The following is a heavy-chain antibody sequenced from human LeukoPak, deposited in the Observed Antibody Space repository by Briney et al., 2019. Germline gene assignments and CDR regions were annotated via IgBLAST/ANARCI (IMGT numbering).Heavy chain of an antibody. J-gene: IGHJ6*02. V-gene: IGHV3-21*01. CDR1: GFTFSSYS. Sequence: PGGSLRLSCAASGFTFSSYSMNWVRQAPGKGLEWVSSISSSSSYIYYADSGKGRFTISRDNAKNSLYLQMNSLRAEDTAVYYCARDRIAAAGTWSYYYYYYGMDVWGQGTTVTVSS. D-gene: IGHD6-13*01. CDR3: ARDRIAAAGTWSYYYYYYGMDV. CDR2: ISSSSSYI.